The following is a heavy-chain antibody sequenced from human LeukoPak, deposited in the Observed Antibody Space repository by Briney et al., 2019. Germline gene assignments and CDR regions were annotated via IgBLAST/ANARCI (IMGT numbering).Heavy chain of an antibody. V-gene: IGHV4-59*01. Sequence: PSETLSLTCTVSGGSISSYYWTWIRQPPGKGLEWIGYIYYTGSTNNNPSLRSRVSISVDTSKNQFSLKLSSVTAADTAVYYCARGRSSGAKRFSLNYYMDVWGRGTTVTVSS. CDR1: GGSISSYY. CDR3: ARGRSSGAKRFSLNYYMDV. J-gene: IGHJ6*03. D-gene: IGHD3-22*01. CDR2: IYYTGST.